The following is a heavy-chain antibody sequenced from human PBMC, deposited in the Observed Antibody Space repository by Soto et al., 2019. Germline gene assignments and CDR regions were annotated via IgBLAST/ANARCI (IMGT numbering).Heavy chain of an antibody. V-gene: IGHV4-59*01. CDR3: ARAWGRVFDY. CDR1: GGSISSYY. J-gene: IGHJ4*02. D-gene: IGHD3-16*01. Sequence: SETLSLTCTVSGGSISSYYWCWIRQPPGKGLKWIGYIDYSGSTNYNPSLKRRVTISVDTSKNQFSLKLSSVTAADTAVYYCARAWGRVFDYWGQGTLVTVSS. CDR2: IDYSGST.